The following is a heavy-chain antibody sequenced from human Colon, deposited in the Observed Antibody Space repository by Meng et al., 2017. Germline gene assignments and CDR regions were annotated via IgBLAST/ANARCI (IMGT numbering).Heavy chain of an antibody. CDR1: GFTFSNYA. J-gene: IGHJ4*02. CDR2: ISGSGGST. Sequence: GESLKISCAASGFTFSNYAMSWVRQAPGKGLEWVSVISGSGGSTYYADSVKGRFTISRDSSKNTLYLQRNSLRAEDRAVYYCAKGPRKYDTSGTDYWGQGTLVTVSS. D-gene: IGHD3-22*01. V-gene: IGHV3-23*01. CDR3: AKGPRKYDTSGTDY.